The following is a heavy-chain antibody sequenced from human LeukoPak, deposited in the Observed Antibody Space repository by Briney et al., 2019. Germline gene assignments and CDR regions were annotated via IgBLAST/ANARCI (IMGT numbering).Heavy chain of an antibody. J-gene: IGHJ4*02. CDR3: ARQAPTLRNYFDY. Sequence: GGSLRLSCAASGFTFSSYAMSWVRQAPGKGLEYVSAISSNGGRTYYANSVKGRFTISRDNSKNTLYLQMGSLRAEDMAVYYCARQAPTLRNYFDYWGQGTLVTVSS. CDR2: ISSNGGRT. CDR1: GFTFSSYA. V-gene: IGHV3-64*01.